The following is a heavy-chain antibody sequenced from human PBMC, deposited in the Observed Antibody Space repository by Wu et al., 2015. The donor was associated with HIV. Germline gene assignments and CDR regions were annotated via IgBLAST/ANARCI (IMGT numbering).Heavy chain of an antibody. CDR1: GYTFKTYA. D-gene: IGHD6-19*01. V-gene: IGHV1-18*01. Sequence: QVQLVQSGAEVKKPGASVRVSCQASGYTFKTYAITWVRQAPGQGLEWMGWISAYNGNTNYAQKLQGRVTMTTDTSTSTAYMELRSLRSDDTAVYYCARVSGVSGWPRKRWFDPWGQGTLVTVSS. J-gene: IGHJ5*02. CDR2: ISAYNGNT. CDR3: ARVSGVSGWPRKRWFDP.